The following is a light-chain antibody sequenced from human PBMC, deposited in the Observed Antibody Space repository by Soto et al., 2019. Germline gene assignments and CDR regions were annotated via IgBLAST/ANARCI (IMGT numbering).Light chain of an antibody. V-gene: IGLV1-40*01. J-gene: IGLJ2*01. CDR2: GNS. CDR3: SSYAGSNNVV. CDR1: SSNIGAGYD. Sequence: QSVLTQPPSVSGAPGQRVTISCTGSSSNIGAGYDVHWYQQLPGTAPKLLIYGNSNRPSGVPDRFSGSKSGNTASRTVSGLQAEDEADYYCSSYAGSNNVVFGGGTKLTVL.